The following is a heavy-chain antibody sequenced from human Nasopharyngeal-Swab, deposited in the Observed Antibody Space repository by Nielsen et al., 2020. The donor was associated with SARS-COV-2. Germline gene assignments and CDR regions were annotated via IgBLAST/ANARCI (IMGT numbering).Heavy chain of an antibody. D-gene: IGHD3-22*01. Sequence: GESLKISCAASGFTFSSYEMNWVRQAPGKGLEWVSYISSSGSTTYYKDSVKGRFTISRDNAKNSLYLQMNSLRAEDTAVYYCARGEGYYDSSGYGWAFDIWGQGTLVTVSS. CDR2: ISSSGSTT. CDR3: ARGEGYYDSSGYGWAFDI. CDR1: GFTFSSYE. J-gene: IGHJ3*02. V-gene: IGHV3-48*03.